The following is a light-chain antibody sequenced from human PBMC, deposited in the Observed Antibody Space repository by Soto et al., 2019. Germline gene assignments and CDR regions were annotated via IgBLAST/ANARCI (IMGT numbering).Light chain of an antibody. V-gene: IGLV9-49*01. Sequence: QSALTQPPSASASLGASVTLTCTLSSGYSDYKVDWYQQRPGKGPRFVMRVGTGGIVGSKGDGIPDRFSVLGSGLNRYLTIKNVQEEDESDYHCGADHGTGSNFVVVLGGGTKLTVL. CDR2: VGTGGIVG. CDR1: SGYSDYK. J-gene: IGLJ2*01. CDR3: GADHGTGSNFVVV.